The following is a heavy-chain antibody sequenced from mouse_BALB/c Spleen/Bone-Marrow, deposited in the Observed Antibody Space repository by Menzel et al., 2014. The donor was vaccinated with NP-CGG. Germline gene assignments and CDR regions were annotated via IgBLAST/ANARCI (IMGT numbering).Heavy chain of an antibody. D-gene: IGHD1-2*01. CDR1: GFSLTSYG. Sequence: QVQLQQSGPGLVAPSQSLSITCTASGFSLTSYGVHWVRQPPGKGLEWLGVIWAGGSTNYNSALMSRLSISKDNSKTHVFLKMNSLQTDDTAMYYCARGPLLRLRGYFDYWGKGTTLTVSS. CDR3: ARGPLLRLRGYFDY. J-gene: IGHJ2*01. CDR2: IWAGGST. V-gene: IGHV2-9*02.